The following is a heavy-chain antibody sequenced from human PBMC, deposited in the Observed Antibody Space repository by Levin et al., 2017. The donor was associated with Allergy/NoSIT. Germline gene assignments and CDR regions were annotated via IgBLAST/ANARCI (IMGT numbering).Heavy chain of an antibody. D-gene: IGHD2-2*01. Sequence: PGGSLRLSCAASEFTFSNYAMNWVRQAPGKGLEWVSGTSDSGGSTYYADSVKGRFTISRDNSKNTLYLQVNSLRAEDTALYYCAKDLSAVPAANYYYAMDVWGQGTTVTVSS. V-gene: IGHV3-23*01. CDR1: EFTFSNYA. CDR3: AKDLSAVPAANYYYAMDV. CDR2: TSDSGGST. J-gene: IGHJ6*02.